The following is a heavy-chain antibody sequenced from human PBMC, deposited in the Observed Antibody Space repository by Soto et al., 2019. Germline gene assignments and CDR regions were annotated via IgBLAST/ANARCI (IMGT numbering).Heavy chain of an antibody. V-gene: IGHV4-30-2*01. D-gene: IGHD5-12*01. J-gene: IGHJ4*02. Sequence: SETLSLTCDVSGDTISTGGYTWAWIRQPPGKALEWIGHTYHSGSTYYNPSLKSRVTISVDRSKNQFSLKLSSVTAADTAVYYCAAGGGLPRYYWGQGTLVTVSS. CDR1: GDTISTGGYT. CDR2: TYHSGST. CDR3: AAGGGLPRYY.